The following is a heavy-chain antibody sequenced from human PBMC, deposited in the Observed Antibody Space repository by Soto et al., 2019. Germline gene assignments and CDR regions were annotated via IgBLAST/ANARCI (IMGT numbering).Heavy chain of an antibody. CDR1: GFTFSSYA. CDR2: ISGSGGST. CDR3: AKYLGDYVWGSFLRGAFDY. J-gene: IGHJ4*02. V-gene: IGHV3-23*01. D-gene: IGHD3-16*01. Sequence: HPGGSLRLSCAASGFTFSSYAMSWVRQAPGKGLEWVSAISGSGGSTYYADSVKGRFTISRDNSKNTLYLQMNSMRAEDTAVYYCAKYLGDYVWGSFLRGAFDYWGQGTLVTVSS.